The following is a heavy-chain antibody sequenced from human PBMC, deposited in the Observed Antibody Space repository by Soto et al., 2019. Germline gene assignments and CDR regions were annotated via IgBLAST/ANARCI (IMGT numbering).Heavy chain of an antibody. D-gene: IGHD2-2*01. Sequence: EVQLLESGGGLVQPGGSLRLSCAASGLTFSSYAMTWVRQAPGKGLEWVSAISGSGYSTDYADSVKGRFTISRDNFKNTLYLQMNSLRVEDTAVYYCAKDMLSAAASDAFDIWGQGTMVTVSS. CDR3: AKDMLSAAASDAFDI. CDR1: GLTFSSYA. CDR2: ISGSGYST. J-gene: IGHJ3*02. V-gene: IGHV3-23*01.